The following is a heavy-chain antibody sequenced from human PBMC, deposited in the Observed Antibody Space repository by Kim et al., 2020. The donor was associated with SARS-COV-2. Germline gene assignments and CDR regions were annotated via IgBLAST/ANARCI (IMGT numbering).Heavy chain of an antibody. V-gene: IGHV3-73*01. Sequence: GGSLRLSCAASGFTFSDSVMHWVRQAPGKGLEWVGRISSKANSYATAYAATMAVRFSISRDDKKITAYLQMNGLKTEDTTVYYCVRLDSSGYYFFWGQGILVTVSS. CDR2: ISSKANSYAT. CDR1: GFTFSDSV. CDR3: VRLDSSGYYFF. D-gene: IGHD3-22*01. J-gene: IGHJ4*02.